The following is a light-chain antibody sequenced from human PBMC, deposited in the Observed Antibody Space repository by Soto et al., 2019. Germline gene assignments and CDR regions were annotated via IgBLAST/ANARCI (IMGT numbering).Light chain of an antibody. CDR2: DTS. CDR1: QSVSRY. Sequence: EIGLTQSPATLSLSPGDRATLSCRASQSVSRYLAWYQQKPGQAPRLLIHDTSTRATGVPDTFSGSGSGTEFTLTISSLEPEDSAMYYRPQRFSWPPTFGGGTHVEIK. CDR3: PQRFSWPPT. J-gene: IGKJ4*01. V-gene: IGKV3-11*01.